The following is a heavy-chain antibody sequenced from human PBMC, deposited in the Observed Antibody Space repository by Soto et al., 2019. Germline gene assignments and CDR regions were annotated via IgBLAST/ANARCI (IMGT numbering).Heavy chain of an antibody. J-gene: IGHJ5*02. Sequence: QITLKESGPTLVKPTQTLTLTCTFSGFSLSTSGVGVGWIRQPPGKALEWLALIYWDDDKRYSPSLKSRLTITKDTSKNQVVLTMTNMDPVDTATYYCARTPGIAAAGTFWFDPWGQGTLVTVSS. CDR1: GFSLSTSGVG. D-gene: IGHD6-13*01. V-gene: IGHV2-5*02. CDR3: ARTPGIAAAGTFWFDP. CDR2: IYWDDDK.